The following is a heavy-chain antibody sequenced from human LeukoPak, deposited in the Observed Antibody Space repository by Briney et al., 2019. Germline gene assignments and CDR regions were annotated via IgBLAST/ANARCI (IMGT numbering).Heavy chain of an antibody. D-gene: IGHD3-16*01. J-gene: IGHJ4*02. CDR3: ARGGSGLDY. CDR2: ISTSSTYI. Sequence: PGGSLRLSCAASGFTFSGSSMNWVRQAPGKGLEWVSSISTSSTYISYAASLMGRFTIPRANAKDSLYLHMNSLRAEDSAVYYCARGGSGLDYCGQGTLVTVSS. V-gene: IGHV3-21*01. CDR1: GFTFSGSS.